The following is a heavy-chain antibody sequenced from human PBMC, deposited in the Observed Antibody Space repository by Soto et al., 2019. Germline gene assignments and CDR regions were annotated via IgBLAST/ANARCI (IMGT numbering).Heavy chain of an antibody. CDR3: TATPRNGMGV. Sequence: EVQLVESGGGLVQPGGSLRLACAGSGFRVSDYWMHWVRQAPGKGLVWVSRDSNEGSKEYADFVKGRFTLSKDNAKNTLYLEMDSPSVEDTASYYCTATPRNGMGVWGQGTKVTFAS. V-gene: IGHV3-74*01. CDR2: DSNEGSK. CDR1: GFRVSDYW. J-gene: IGHJ6*01.